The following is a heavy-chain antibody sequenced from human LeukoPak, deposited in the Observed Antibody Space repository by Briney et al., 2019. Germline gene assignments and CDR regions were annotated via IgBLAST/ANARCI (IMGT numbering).Heavy chain of an antibody. D-gene: IGHD2-15*01. CDR3: ARLHSARAEEFDP. Sequence: SETPSLTCSVSGGSINGYYWSWIRQSPGKGLEWVGYIHYSGSTNYNPSLRSRVTMSVDMSKNQFSVNLNSVTAADTAVYYCARLHSARAEEFDPWGQGTLVTVSS. J-gene: IGHJ5*02. CDR1: GGSINGYY. CDR2: IHYSGST. V-gene: IGHV4-59*08.